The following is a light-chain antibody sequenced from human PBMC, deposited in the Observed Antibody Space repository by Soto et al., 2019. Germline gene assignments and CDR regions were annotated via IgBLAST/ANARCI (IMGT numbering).Light chain of an antibody. CDR3: QQYSSYSWT. Sequence: DIQMTQSPSTLSASVGDRVTITCRASQSISSWLAWYQQKPGKAPKLLIYKASSLESGVPSRFSGSGSGTEFTLTISSLQPDDFAPYYCQQYSSYSWTFGQGTKLEIK. CDR1: QSISSW. V-gene: IGKV1-5*03. J-gene: IGKJ1*01. CDR2: KAS.